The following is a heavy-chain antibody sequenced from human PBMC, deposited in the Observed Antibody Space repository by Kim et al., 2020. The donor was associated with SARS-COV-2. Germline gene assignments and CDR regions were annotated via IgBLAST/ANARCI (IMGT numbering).Heavy chain of an antibody. CDR2: IKEDGSEK. J-gene: IGHJ4*01. CDR1: GFTFSSYW. V-gene: IGHV3-7*01. D-gene: IGHD3-10*01. Sequence: GGSLRLSCAASGFTFSSYWMSWVRQAPGKGLEWVANIKEDGSEKYFVNSVKGRLTISRDNAKNSMYLQMNSLRVEDTDVYYCARDLIKMVRGAHTAIDY. CDR3: ARDLIKMVRGAHTAIDY.